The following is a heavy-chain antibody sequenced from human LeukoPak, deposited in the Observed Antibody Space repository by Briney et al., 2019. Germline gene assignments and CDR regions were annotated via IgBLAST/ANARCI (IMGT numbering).Heavy chain of an antibody. D-gene: IGHD4-17*01. CDR2: ISYSGST. Sequence: SETLSLTCSVSGGSIISSAYYWGWIRQPPGKGLEWIGSISYSGSTYYNPSLKSRVTISADTSKNQFSLNLNSVTAADTAVYYCARRVDGAYGNCFYPWGQGTLVTVSS. J-gene: IGHJ5*02. CDR3: ARRVDGAYGNCFYP. V-gene: IGHV4-39*01. CDR1: GGSIISSAYY.